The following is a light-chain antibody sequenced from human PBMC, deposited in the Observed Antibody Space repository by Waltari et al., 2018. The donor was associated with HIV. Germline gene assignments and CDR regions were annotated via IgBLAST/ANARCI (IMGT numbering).Light chain of an antibody. CDR3: GTWDSSLSAYVV. CDR2: DNN. CDR1: SSNIGNNS. Sequence: QSVLTQPPSVSAAPGQKVTISCSGSSSNIGNNSVSWYQQLPGTAPKLLIYDNNKRPSGIPDRFSGSKSGTSATLGITGLQTGDEADYYCGTWDSSLSAYVVFGGGTKLTVL. J-gene: IGLJ2*01. V-gene: IGLV1-51*01.